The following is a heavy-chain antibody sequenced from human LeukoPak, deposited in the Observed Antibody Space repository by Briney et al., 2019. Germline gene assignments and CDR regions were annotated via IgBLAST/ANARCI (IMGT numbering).Heavy chain of an antibody. Sequence: RTGGSLRLSCAASGFTFSSYGMHWVRQAPGKGLEWVAFIRYDGSNKYYADSVKGRFTISRDNSKNTLYLQMNSLRAEDTAVYYCAREQDIVVVPAATDYWGQGTLVTVSS. V-gene: IGHV3-30*02. D-gene: IGHD2-2*01. CDR2: IRYDGSNK. CDR1: GFTFSSYG. J-gene: IGHJ4*02. CDR3: AREQDIVVVPAATDY.